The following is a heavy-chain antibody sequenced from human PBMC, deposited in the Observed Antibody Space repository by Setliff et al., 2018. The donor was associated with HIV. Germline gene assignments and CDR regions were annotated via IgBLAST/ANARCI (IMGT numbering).Heavy chain of an antibody. D-gene: IGHD1-26*01. Sequence: SVKVSCKPFGGTFSNYAIGWVRQAPGQGLEWMGGIIPLFGRSNYAQKFQGRVTITADESTSTAYMELSRLRSEDTAVYYCARASHQYSTEPYHYYMDVWGTGTTVTVSS. CDR1: GGTFSNYA. V-gene: IGHV1-69*13. J-gene: IGHJ6*03. CDR2: IIPLFGRS. CDR3: ARASHQYSTEPYHYYMDV.